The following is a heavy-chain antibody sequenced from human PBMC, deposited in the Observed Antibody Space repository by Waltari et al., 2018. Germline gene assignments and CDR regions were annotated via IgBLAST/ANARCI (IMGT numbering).Heavy chain of an antibody. J-gene: IGHJ4*02. Sequence: QVQLVQSGAAVKKSGASVKVSCKASGYSFSDFFIHWARQAPGQGLAWMGRINPKRGDTNYAQAFRGRVTMTGDTSITTAYMELTGLRSDDTAIYYCARSGGLGTTLGVAEWGQGSLVTVSS. D-gene: IGHD3-3*01. V-gene: IGHV1-2*06. CDR1: GYSFSDFF. CDR2: INPKRGDT. CDR3: ARSGGLGTTLGVAE.